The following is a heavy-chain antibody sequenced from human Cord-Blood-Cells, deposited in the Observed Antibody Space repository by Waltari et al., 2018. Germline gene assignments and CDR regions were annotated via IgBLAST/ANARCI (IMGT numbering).Heavy chain of an antibody. CDR2: IYYSGST. CDR1: GGSISSSSYS. V-gene: IGHV4-39*07. J-gene: IGHJ6*03. CDR3: ARLKDYYGSGSYYYYYYYMDV. Sequence: QLQLQESGPGLVKPSETLSLTCTVSGGSISSSSYSWGWIRQPPGQGLEWIGSIYYSGSTYYNPSLKSRVTISVDTSKNQFSLKLSSVTAADTAVYYCARLKDYYGSGSYYYYYYYMDVWGKGTTVTVSS. D-gene: IGHD3-10*01.